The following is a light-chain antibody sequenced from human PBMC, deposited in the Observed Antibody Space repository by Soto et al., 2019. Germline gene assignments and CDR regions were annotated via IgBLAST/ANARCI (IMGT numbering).Light chain of an antibody. Sequence: QSALTQPASVSGSPGQSITISCSGTPSDIGAYNYVAWYQHLPGKAPKVIIYDVTNRPSGVSSRFSGSKSGATASLPISGRQDEDEATYYCGSYTISSTLMIFGGGTKLTVL. CDR1: PSDIGAYNY. CDR2: DVT. J-gene: IGLJ2*01. V-gene: IGLV2-14*03. CDR3: GSYTISSTLMI.